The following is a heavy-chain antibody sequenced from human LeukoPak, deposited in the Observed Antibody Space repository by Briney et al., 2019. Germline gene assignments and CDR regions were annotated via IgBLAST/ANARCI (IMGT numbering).Heavy chain of an antibody. CDR2: INHSGST. J-gene: IGHJ5*02. V-gene: IGHV4-34*01. CDR3: ARARRRFDP. CDR1: GGSFSGYY. Sequence: SETLSLTRAVYGGSFSGYYWSWIRQPPGKGLEWIGEINHSGSTNYNPSLKSRVTISVDTSKNQFSLKLSSVTAADTAVYYCARARRRFDPWGQGTLVTVSS.